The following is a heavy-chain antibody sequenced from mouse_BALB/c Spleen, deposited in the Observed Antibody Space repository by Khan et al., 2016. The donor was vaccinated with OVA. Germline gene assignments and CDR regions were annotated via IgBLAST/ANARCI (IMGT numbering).Heavy chain of an antibody. D-gene: IGHD2-4*01. CDR1: GDSITSGY. V-gene: IGHV3-8*02. CDR3: ARYDYDYDGAFAY. J-gene: IGHJ3*01. CDR2: ISYSGST. Sequence: EVQLQESGPSLVKPSQTLSLTCSVTGDSITSGYWNWIRKFPGNKLEYMGYISYSGSTYHNPSLKSRISITRDTSKNQYYLQLNSVTTEDTATYYCARYDYDYDGAFAYWGQGTLVTVSA.